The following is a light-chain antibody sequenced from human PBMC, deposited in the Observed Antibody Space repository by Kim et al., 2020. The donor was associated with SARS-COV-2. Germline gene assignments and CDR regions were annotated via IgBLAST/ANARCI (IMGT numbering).Light chain of an antibody. CDR1: KLGDQY. CDR2: EDT. J-gene: IGLJ3*02. CDR3: QAWDTSTGV. V-gene: IGLV3-1*01. Sequence: VSPGQTASISCSGDKLGDQYACWYQQKPGQSPVLVIYEDTKRPSGIPERFSGSNSGNTATLTIRGTQAMDEADYYCQAWDTSTGVFGGGTQLTVL.